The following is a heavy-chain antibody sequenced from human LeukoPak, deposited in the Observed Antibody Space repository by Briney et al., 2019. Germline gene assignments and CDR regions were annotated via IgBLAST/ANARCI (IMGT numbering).Heavy chain of an antibody. CDR3: ARDTEGWQWLVRPYYYGMDV. J-gene: IGHJ6*02. V-gene: IGHV3-21*01. Sequence: GGSLRLSCAASGFTFSSYSMTWVRQAPGKGLEWVSSISSSSSYIYYADSVKGRVTISRDNAKNSLYLQMNSLRAEDTAVYYCARDTEGWQWLVRPYYYGMDVWGQGTTVTVSS. CDR1: GFTFSSYS. CDR2: ISSSSSYI. D-gene: IGHD6-19*01.